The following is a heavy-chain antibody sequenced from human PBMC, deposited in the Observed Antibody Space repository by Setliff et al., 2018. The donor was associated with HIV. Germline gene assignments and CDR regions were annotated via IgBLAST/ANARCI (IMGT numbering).Heavy chain of an antibody. J-gene: IGHJ1*01. V-gene: IGHV3-15*01. D-gene: IGHD6-19*01. CDR1: GFTFSNAW. CDR3: TTTFPRNYSSGWSLYQH. Sequence: PGGSLRLSCAASGFTFSNAWMSWVRQAPGKGLEWVGRIKSKTDGGTTDYVAPVKGRFSISRDDSKNTLYLQMNSLKTEDTAVYYCTTTFPRNYSSGWSLYQHWGQGTLVTVSS. CDR2: IKSKTDGGTT.